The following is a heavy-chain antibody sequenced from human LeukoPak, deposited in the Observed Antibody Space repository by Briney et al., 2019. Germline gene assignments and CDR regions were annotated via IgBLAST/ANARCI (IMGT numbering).Heavy chain of an antibody. V-gene: IGHV4-59*11. J-gene: IGHJ4*02. Sequence: SETLSLTCTVSGGSISSHFWSWIRQPPGKGLEWIGYIYHSGGTNYHPSLKRRATISVDTSKNQFSLKLSSVSAADRAAYYCARDVGDYVYWGQGTLVTVSS. D-gene: IGHD4-17*01. CDR3: ARDVGDYVY. CDR2: IYHSGGT. CDR1: GGSISSHF.